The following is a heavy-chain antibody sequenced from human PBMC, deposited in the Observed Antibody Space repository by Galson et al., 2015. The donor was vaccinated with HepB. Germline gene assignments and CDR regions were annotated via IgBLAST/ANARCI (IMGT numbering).Heavy chain of an antibody. D-gene: IGHD3-9*01. Sequence: SVKVSCKASGYTFTSYYMHWVRQAPGQGLEWMGIINPSGGSTSYAQKFQGRVTMTRDTSTSTVYMELSSLRSEDTAVYYCARDLERYFDWFYPYYYGMDVWGQGTTVTVSS. J-gene: IGHJ6*02. CDR1: GYTFTSYY. CDR2: INPSGGST. V-gene: IGHV1-46*01. CDR3: ARDLERYFDWFYPYYYGMDV.